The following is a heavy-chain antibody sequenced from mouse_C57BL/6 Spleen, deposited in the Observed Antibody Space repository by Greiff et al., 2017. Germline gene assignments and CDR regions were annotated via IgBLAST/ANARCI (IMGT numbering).Heavy chain of an antibody. D-gene: IGHD1-1*01. J-gene: IGHJ4*01. Sequence: QVQLQQSGAELVRPGASVKLSCKASGYSFTDYYINWVKQRPGQGLEWIARIYPGSGNNYYNEKFKGKDTLTAEKSSSTAYMQLSSLTSEDSAVYFCARERTTVVAPHYYGMDYWGQGTSVTVSS. V-gene: IGHV1-76*01. CDR1: GYSFTDYY. CDR3: ARERTTVVAPHYYGMDY. CDR2: IYPGSGNN.